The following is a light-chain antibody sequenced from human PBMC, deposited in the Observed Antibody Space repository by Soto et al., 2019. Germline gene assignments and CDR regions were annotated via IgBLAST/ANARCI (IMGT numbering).Light chain of an antibody. Sequence: LTQPRSVSGSPGQSVTISCTGTSSDVGGYNYVSWYQENPGRAPKLMIYDVSIRPSGVPDRFSGSKSGNTASLTISGLLAEDEADYYCCSYAGTYSSFVFGTGTKVTVL. CDR3: CSYAGTYSSFV. J-gene: IGLJ1*01. CDR2: DVS. CDR1: SSDVGGYNY. V-gene: IGLV2-11*01.